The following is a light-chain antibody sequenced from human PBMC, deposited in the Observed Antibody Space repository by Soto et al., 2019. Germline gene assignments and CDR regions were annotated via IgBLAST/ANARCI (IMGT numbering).Light chain of an antibody. CDR3: TSYAGSDIWV. J-gene: IGLJ3*02. CDR1: SSDVGAYNY. V-gene: IGLV2-8*01. CDR2: EVS. Sequence: QSALTQPPSASGSPGQSVTISGTGNSSDVGAYNYVSWYQQYPGKAPKLMIYEVSKRPSGVPDRFSGSKSGKTASLTVSGLQPEDEAAYYCTSYAGSDIWVFGGGTKLTVL.